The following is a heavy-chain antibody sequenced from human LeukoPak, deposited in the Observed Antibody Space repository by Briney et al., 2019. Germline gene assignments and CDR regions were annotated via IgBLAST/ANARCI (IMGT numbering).Heavy chain of an antibody. V-gene: IGHV4-59*01. D-gene: IGHD6-13*01. J-gene: IGHJ3*02. CDR2: IYYSGST. Sequence: PSETLSLTCTVSGGSISSYYWSWIRQPPGKGLEWIGYIYYSGSTNYNPSLKSRVTISVDTSKSQFSLKLSSVTAADTAVYYCAREAAIAGDEDAFDIWGQGTMVTVSS. CDR1: GGSISSYY. CDR3: AREAAIAGDEDAFDI.